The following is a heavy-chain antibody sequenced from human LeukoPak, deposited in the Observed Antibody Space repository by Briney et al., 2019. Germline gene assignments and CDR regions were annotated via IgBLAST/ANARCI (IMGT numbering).Heavy chain of an antibody. D-gene: IGHD2-2*01. V-gene: IGHV3-23*01. CDR2: ISGSGGST. J-gene: IGHJ4*02. Sequence: GGPLRLSCTASGFTFSSYAMSWVRQAPGKGLEWVSAISGSGGSTYYADSVKGRFTIPRDNSKNTLYLQMNSLRAEDTAVYYCAKSIVVVPAAIFDYWGQGTLVTVSS. CDR3: AKSIVVVPAAIFDY. CDR1: GFTFSSYA.